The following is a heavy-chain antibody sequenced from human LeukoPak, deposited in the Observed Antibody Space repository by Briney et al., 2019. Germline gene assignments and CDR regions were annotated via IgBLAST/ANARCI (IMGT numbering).Heavy chain of an antibody. V-gene: IGHV3-23*01. CDR1: GFTFSSYA. D-gene: IGHD3-22*01. CDR2: ISGSGGST. J-gene: IGHJ4*02. CDR3: AKAYYDGSGYYPLFDY. Sequence: GGSLRLSCAASGFTFSSYAMSWVRQAPGKGLEWVSAISGSGGSTYHADSVKGRFTISRDNSKNALYLQMNSLRAEDTAVYYCAKAYYDGSGYYPLFDYWGQGTLVTVSS.